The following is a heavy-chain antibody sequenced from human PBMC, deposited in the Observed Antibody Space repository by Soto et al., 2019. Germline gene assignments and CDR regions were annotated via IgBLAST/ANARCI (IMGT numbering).Heavy chain of an antibody. Sequence: SGPTLVNPTQTLTLTCTFSGFSLSTSGXCVSWIRQPPGKALEWLARIDWDDDKYYSTSLKTRLTISKDTSKNQVVLTMTNMDPVDTATYYCARVRIAVALTPTYYYYYYMDVWGKGTTVTVSS. CDR2: IDWDDDK. V-gene: IGHV2-70*11. J-gene: IGHJ6*03. CDR3: ARVRIAVALTPTYYYYYYMDV. CDR1: GFSLSTSGXC. D-gene: IGHD6-19*01.